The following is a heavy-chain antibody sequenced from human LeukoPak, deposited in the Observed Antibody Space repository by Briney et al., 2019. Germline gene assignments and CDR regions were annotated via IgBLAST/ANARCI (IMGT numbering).Heavy chain of an antibody. Sequence: SVKVSCKASGGTFSSYAISWVRQAPGQGLEWMGGIIPIFGTANYAQKFQGRVTITADESTSTAYMELGSLRSEDTAVYYCASAHYCSSTSCQPQAIDYWGQGTLVTVSS. J-gene: IGHJ4*02. CDR1: GGTFSSYA. V-gene: IGHV1-69*13. D-gene: IGHD2-2*01. CDR3: ASAHYCSSTSCQPQAIDY. CDR2: IIPIFGTA.